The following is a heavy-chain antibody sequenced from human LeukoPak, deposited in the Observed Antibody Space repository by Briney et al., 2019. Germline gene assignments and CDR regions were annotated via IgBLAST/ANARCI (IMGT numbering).Heavy chain of an antibody. CDR1: GGSFNDYY. Sequence: SGTLSLTCAVYGGSFNDYYWTWIRQPPGKGLEWIGEINPSGSTNYNPSLKSRVTIPVDTSKNQFFLKLSSVTAADTAVFYCARGQGRDGYNGILEYWGQGALVTVSS. V-gene: IGHV4-34*01. CDR3: ARGQGRDGYNGILEY. D-gene: IGHD5-24*01. J-gene: IGHJ4*02. CDR2: INPSGST.